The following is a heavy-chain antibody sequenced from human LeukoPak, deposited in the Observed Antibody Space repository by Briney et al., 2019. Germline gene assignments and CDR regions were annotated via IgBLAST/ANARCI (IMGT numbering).Heavy chain of an antibody. V-gene: IGHV3-23*01. J-gene: IGHJ3*02. CDR2: ISGSGGST. Sequence: GGSLRLSCAASGFTFSSYAMSWVRQAPGKGLEWVSAISGSGGSTYYADSVKGRITISRDNSKNTLYLQMNSPRAEDTAVYYCAKFRYSSGWYSNAFDIWGQGTMVTVSS. CDR1: GFTFSSYA. D-gene: IGHD6-19*01. CDR3: AKFRYSSGWYSNAFDI.